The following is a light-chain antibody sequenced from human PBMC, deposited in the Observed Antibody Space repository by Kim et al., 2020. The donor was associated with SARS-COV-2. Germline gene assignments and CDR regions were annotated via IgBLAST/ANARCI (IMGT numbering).Light chain of an antibody. CDR3: KQYYTTPLT. V-gene: IGKV4-1*01. CDR2: WAS. Sequence: DIVLTQSPDSLPVSLGERATINCTSSQSLLYSSTNKNYLAWYQQIRGHPPKLLLYWASTRESGVPDRFTGRGSGTDFTLTITGLRPEDVAVYYCKQYYTTPLTFGGGNKADIK. CDR1: QSLLYSSTNKNY. J-gene: IGKJ4*01.